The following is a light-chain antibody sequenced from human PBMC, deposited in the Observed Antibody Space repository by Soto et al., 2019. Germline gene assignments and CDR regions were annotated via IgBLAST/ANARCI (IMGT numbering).Light chain of an antibody. CDR2: GAS. CDR3: QQYGRR. J-gene: IGKJ4*01. V-gene: IGKV3-20*01. CDR1: QSVSNNY. Sequence: EIVLTQSPVAMASSRGGGSILSGRARQSVSNNYLAWYQQKPGQAPRLLIYGASSRATGIPDRFNGSGSGIPSTPPIRTMELQYFAVYHRQQYGRRFGGGTRVEIK.